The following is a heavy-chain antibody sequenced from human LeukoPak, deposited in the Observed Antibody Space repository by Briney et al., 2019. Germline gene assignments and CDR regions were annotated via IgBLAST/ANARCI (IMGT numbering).Heavy chain of an antibody. CDR2: IKSGGGT. V-gene: IGHV3-23*01. D-gene: IGHD6-19*01. J-gene: IGHJ4*02. Sequence: GGSLRLTCAASGFTFNTYVMSWVRQTPGKGLQWVSSIKSGGGTDYADSVKGRFTISRDNSKNTLYLQMNSLRAEDTSIYYCTKVRPPPGSGWYGGDDYWGQGTLVTVSS. CDR1: GFTFNTYV. CDR3: TKVRPPPGSGWYGGDDY.